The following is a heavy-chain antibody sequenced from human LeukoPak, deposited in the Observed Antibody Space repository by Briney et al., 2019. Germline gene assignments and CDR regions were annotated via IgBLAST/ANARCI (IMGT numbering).Heavy chain of an antibody. CDR1: GFTFDDYG. J-gene: IGHJ4*02. D-gene: IGHD1-14*01. V-gene: IGHV3-21*01. CDR3: VKDNPLDY. CDR2: ISSSSSYI. Sequence: GGSLRLSCAASGFTFDDYGMSWVRQAPGKGLEWVSSISSSSSYIYYADSVKGRFTISRDNAKNSLYLQMNSLRAEDTAVYYCVKDNPLDYWGQGTLVIVSS.